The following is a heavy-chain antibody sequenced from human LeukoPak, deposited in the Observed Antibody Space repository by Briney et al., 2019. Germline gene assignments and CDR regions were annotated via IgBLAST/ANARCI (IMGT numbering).Heavy chain of an antibody. J-gene: IGHJ4*02. CDR1: GFTFGDYA. Sequence: GGSLRLSCTASGFTFGDYAMSWVRQAPGKGLEWVGFIRSKAYGGTTEYAASVKGRFTISRDDSKSIAYLQMNSLKTEDTAVYYCTRGGGYHCSSTSCYRNYFDYWGQGTVVTVSS. V-gene: IGHV3-49*04. D-gene: IGHD2-2*02. CDR2: IRSKAYGGTT. CDR3: TRGGGYHCSSTSCYRNYFDY.